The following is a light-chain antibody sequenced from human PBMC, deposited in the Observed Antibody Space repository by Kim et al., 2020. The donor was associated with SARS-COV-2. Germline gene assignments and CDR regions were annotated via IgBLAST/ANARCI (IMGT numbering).Light chain of an antibody. CDR1: SSDVGYYNY. Sequence: QSVCSSCTGTSSDVGYYNYVSWYQQDPGNAPHLLIYAVSKRPSGVPDRFSGSRSGNTASPTVSGLQAEDEAHYFCSSYGGTNNFVMFGGGTQLTVL. CDR2: AVS. CDR3: SSYGGTNNFVM. J-gene: IGLJ3*02. V-gene: IGLV2-8*01.